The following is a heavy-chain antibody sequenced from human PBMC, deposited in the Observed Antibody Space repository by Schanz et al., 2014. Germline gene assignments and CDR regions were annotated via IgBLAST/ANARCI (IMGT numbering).Heavy chain of an antibody. Sequence: EAHLVESGGGLVKPGGSLTLSCAASRFTVTNAWMSWVRQAPGKGLEWVGRIKSKSDGGTTDYAAPVKDRFTISTDDSKNTVYLQMNSLQPEDTAVYYCTADLWFGAVWGVWWGQGTLVTVSS. D-gene: IGHD3-10*01. V-gene: IGHV3-15*01. CDR2: IKSKSDGGTT. CDR1: RFTVTNAW. CDR3: TADLWFGAVWGVW. J-gene: IGHJ4*02.